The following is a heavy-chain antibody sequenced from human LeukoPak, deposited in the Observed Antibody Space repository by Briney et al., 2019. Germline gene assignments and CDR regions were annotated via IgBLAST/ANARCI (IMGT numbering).Heavy chain of an antibody. CDR2: IYYSGST. CDR3: ARDKTFEVVNYFNY. CDR1: GGSISTGSYY. V-gene: IGHV4-39*07. Sequence: PSETLSLTCTVSGGSISTGSYYRGWIRQPPGKGLEWIGSIYYSGSTYYNPSLKSRITISLDTSKNQFSLKLSSVTAADTAVYYCARDKTFEVVNYFNYWGQGTLVTVSS. J-gene: IGHJ4*02. D-gene: IGHD3-3*01.